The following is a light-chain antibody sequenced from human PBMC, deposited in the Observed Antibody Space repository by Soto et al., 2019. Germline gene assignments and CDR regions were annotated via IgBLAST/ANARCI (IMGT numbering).Light chain of an antibody. Sequence: EIVLTQSPGTLSLSPGERATLSCRSSESVSGSYLAWYQQKPGQAPRLLIYGASSRAAGIPDRFSGSGSGTDFTLTISRLEPEDFAVYYCQQYGSSRTFGKGTKVDIK. CDR3: QQYGSSRT. CDR1: ESVSGSY. J-gene: IGKJ1*01. CDR2: GAS. V-gene: IGKV3-20*01.